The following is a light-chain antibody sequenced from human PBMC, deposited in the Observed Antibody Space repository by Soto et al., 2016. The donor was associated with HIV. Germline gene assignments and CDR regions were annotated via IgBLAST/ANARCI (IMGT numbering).Light chain of an antibody. Sequence: SYVLTQPPSVSVAPGKTARITCGGNNIGSKSVHWYQQKPGQAPVLVVYDDRDRPSGIPERFSGSNSGNTATLTISRVEAGDEADYYCQVWDSSSDHLWVFGGGTKLTVL. CDR3: QVWDSSSDHLWV. J-gene: IGLJ3*02. CDR2: DDR. V-gene: IGLV3-21*03. CDR1: NIGSKS.